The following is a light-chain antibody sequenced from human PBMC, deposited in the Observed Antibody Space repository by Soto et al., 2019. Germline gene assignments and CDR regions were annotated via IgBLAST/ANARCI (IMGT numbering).Light chain of an antibody. V-gene: IGLV1-40*01. Sequence: QSVLTQPPSVSGAPGQRVTISCTGSSSNIGAGYDVHWYQQLPGTAPKLLIYGISNRPSGVPDRFSGSKSGTSASLAITGLQAEDEADYYCQSYDSSLPLFGGGTKLTVL. J-gene: IGLJ2*01. CDR1: SSNIGAGYD. CDR3: QSYDSSLPL. CDR2: GIS.